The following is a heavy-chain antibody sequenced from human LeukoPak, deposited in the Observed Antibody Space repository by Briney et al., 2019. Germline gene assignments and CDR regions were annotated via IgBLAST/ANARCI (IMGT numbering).Heavy chain of an antibody. Sequence: PGGSLRLSCAASGFTFNTHWMAWVRQAPGKGLDWVASIKQGGSENFYVDSVKGRFTISRDNAKNSLYLQMNTLRAEDTAVYYCARAVGVEMATIPGHAFDIWGQGTMVTVSS. CDR1: GFTFNTHW. CDR3: ARAVGVEMATIPGHAFDI. CDR2: IKQGGSEN. D-gene: IGHD5-24*01. J-gene: IGHJ3*02. V-gene: IGHV3-7*01.